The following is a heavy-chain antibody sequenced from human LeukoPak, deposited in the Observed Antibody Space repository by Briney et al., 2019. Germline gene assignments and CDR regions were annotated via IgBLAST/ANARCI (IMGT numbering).Heavy chain of an antibody. Sequence: SETLSLTCTVSGVSIRSNSYYWGWIRQPPGMGLEWIGSIYFSGNTYYNPSLKSRVTISVDTSKNQFSLKLSSVTAADTAVYYCATGSSRYYYYMDVWGKGTTVTASS. D-gene: IGHD3-10*01. CDR2: IYFSGNT. CDR3: ATGSSRYYYYMDV. J-gene: IGHJ6*03. V-gene: IGHV4-39*01. CDR1: GVSIRSNSYY.